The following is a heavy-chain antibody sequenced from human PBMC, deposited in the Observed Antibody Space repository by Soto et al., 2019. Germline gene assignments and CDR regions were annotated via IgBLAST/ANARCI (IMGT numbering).Heavy chain of an antibody. CDR2: IYNGGSP. V-gene: IGHV4-30-4*01. J-gene: IGHJ4*02. CDR1: GGSISTVNYW. CDR3: ARGPSGDKVDS. D-gene: IGHD7-27*01. Sequence: QVQLQESGPGLVKPSQTLSLTCTVSGGSISTVNYWWSWIRQSPDMGLEWIGHIYNGGSPYNNPYLESPVTMSVDTSKDQLSLTLGSVSAADTAVYYCARGPSGDKVDSWGQGTLVTVSS.